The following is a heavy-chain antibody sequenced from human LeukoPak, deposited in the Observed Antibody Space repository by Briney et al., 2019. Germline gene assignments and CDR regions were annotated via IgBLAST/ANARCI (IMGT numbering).Heavy chain of an antibody. D-gene: IGHD3-9*01. V-gene: IGHV3-66*01. Sequence: PGGSLRLSCAASGFTVSSNYMSWVRQAPGKGLEWVSVISGSGDSTTYADSVKGRITISRDNAKNTLYLQMNSLRAEDTAVYYCARESYDILTGYYSGALDIWGQGTKVTVSS. CDR3: ARESYDILTGYYSGALDI. CDR2: SGSGDST. J-gene: IGHJ3*02. CDR1: GFTVSSNY.